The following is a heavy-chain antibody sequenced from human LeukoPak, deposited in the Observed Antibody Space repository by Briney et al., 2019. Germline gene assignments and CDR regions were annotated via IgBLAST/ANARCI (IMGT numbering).Heavy chain of an antibody. CDR2: IKQDGSEK. V-gene: IGHV3-7*01. D-gene: IGHD2-15*01. CDR1: GFTFSSYW. J-gene: IGHJ4*02. Sequence: GGSLRLSCAASGFTFSSYWMSWVRQAPGKGLEWVANIKQDGSEKYYVDSVKGRFTISRDNAKNSLYLQMNSLRAEDTAVYYCAXAIXVVVAATKVRDYWGQGTLVTVSS. CDR3: AXAIXVVVAATKVRDY.